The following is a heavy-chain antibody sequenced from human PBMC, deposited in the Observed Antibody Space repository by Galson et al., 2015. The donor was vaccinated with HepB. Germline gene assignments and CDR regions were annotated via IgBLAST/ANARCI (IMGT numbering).Heavy chain of an antibody. CDR2: IYYSGST. V-gene: IGHV4-39*01. D-gene: IGHD2-15*01. CDR1: GGSISSSSYY. CDR3: ASGIGYCSGGSCYSQMLGY. Sequence: SETLSLTCTVSGGSISSSSYYWGWIRQPPGKGLEWIGSIYYSGSTYYNPSLKSRVTISVDTSKNQFSLKLSSVTAADTAVYYCASGIGYCSGGSCYSQMLGYWGQGTLVTVSS. J-gene: IGHJ4*02.